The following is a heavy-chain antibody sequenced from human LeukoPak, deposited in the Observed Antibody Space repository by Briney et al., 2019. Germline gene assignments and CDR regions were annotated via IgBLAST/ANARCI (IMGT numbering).Heavy chain of an antibody. V-gene: IGHV1-3*03. CDR1: GYTFTSYA. J-gene: IGHJ4*02. CDR3: ARGPLIQLWFLFDY. D-gene: IGHD5-18*01. CDR2: INAGNGNT. Sequence: GASVKVSCKASGYTFTSYAMHWVRQAPGQRLEWMGWINAGNGNTKYSQEFQGRVTITRDTSASTAYMELSSLRSEDMAVYYCARGPLIQLWFLFDYWGQGTLVTVSS.